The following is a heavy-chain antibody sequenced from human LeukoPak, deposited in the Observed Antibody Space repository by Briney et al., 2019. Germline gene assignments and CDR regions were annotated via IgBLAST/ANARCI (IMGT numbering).Heavy chain of an antibody. CDR2: IDWDDDK. J-gene: IGHJ6*03. CDR1: GFSLSTSGMC. V-gene: IGHV2-70*11. CDR3: ARININYYYMDV. Sequence: SGPALVKPTQTLTLTCTFSGFSLSTSGMCVSWIRQPPGKALEWLARIDWDDDKYYSTSLKTRLTISKDTSKNQVVLTMTNMDPVDTATYYCARININYYYMDVWGKGTTVTVSS.